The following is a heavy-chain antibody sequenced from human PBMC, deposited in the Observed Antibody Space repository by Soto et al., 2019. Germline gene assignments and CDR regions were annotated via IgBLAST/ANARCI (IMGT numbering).Heavy chain of an antibody. CDR2: ISAYNGNT. CDR3: ARGTHDYGDYVGLGIEEFDY. V-gene: IGHV1-18*01. CDR1: GYTFTSYG. Sequence: ASVKVSCKASGYTFTSYGISWVRQAPGQGLEWMGWISAYNGNTNYAQKLQGRVTMTTDTSPSTAYMELRSLRSDDTAVYYCARGTHDYGDYVGLGIEEFDYWGQGTLVTVSS. D-gene: IGHD4-17*01. J-gene: IGHJ4*02.